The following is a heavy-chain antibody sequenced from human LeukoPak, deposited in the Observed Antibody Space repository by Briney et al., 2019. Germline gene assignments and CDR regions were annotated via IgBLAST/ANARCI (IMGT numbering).Heavy chain of an antibody. V-gene: IGHV3-74*01. CDR3: ASVAFSSNGPFYFDH. CDR1: GFTFSTYG. D-gene: IGHD6-6*01. Sequence: GGSLRLSCAASGFTFSTYGMQWVRQAPGKGLVWVSRLNSDGSSPNYADSVKGRFTISRDNAKNTLYLQMNSLRAEDTAVYYCASVAFSSNGPFYFDHWWQETLVTVSS. J-gene: IGHJ4*02. CDR2: LNSDGSSP.